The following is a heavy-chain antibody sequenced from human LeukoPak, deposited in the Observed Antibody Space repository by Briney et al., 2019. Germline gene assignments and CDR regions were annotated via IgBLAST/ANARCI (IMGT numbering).Heavy chain of an antibody. CDR2: ISGSGGST. D-gene: IGHD3-9*01. Sequence: GGSLRLSCAASGFTFSSYAMSWVRQAPGKGLEWVSAISGSGGSTYYADSVKGRFTISRDNSKNTLYLQMNSLRAEDTAVYYCAKDTPGAGYYDILTGYYPFDYWGQEPWSPSPQ. J-gene: IGHJ4*01. CDR1: GFTFSSYA. CDR3: AKDTPGAGYYDILTGYYPFDY. V-gene: IGHV3-23*01.